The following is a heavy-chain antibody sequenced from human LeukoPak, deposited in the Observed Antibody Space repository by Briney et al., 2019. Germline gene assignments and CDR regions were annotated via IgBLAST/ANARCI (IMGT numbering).Heavy chain of an antibody. V-gene: IGHV3-23*01. CDR3: LRKYDSSGYFDY. D-gene: IGHD3-22*01. J-gene: IGHJ4*02. CDR1: GFTFSSYA. CDR2: ISGSGGST. Sequence: PGGSLRLSCAASGFTFSSYAMSWVRQAPGKGLEWVSAISGSGGSTYYADSVKGRFTISRDNSKNTLYLQMNSLTAEDTAVYYCLRKYDSSGYFDYWGQGTLVTVSA.